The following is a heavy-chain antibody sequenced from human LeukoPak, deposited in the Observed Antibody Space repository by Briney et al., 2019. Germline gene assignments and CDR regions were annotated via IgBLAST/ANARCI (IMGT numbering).Heavy chain of an antibody. V-gene: IGHV3-15*01. CDR1: GFTFSIYA. J-gene: IGHJ3*02. D-gene: IGHD1/OR15-1a*01. CDR2: LKSKAAGGTT. Sequence: PGGSLRLSCAASGFTFSIYAMSWVRQAPGKGLEWVGRLKSKAAGGTTDYPTPVKGRFTISGDDLKNTLYLQMDSLKTEDTAVYYCLASLRTPGAFDIWGQGTMVTVSS. CDR3: LASLRTPGAFDI.